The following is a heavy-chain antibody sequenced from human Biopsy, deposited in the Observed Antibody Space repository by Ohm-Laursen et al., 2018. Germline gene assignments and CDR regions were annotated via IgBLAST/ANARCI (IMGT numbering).Heavy chain of an antibody. CDR3: TRAEAGSGSLLYFDY. V-gene: IGHV3-74*01. J-gene: IGHJ4*02. CDR1: AFIFSSFW. Sequence: SLRLSCAASAFIFSSFWMYWVRQAPGKGLVWVSRINTDGSSTNYADAVKGRYTISRDNAKNTVFLQMNSLRAEDTAVYYCTRAEAGSGSLLYFDYWGQGTLVTVSS. D-gene: IGHD3-10*01. CDR2: INTDGSST.